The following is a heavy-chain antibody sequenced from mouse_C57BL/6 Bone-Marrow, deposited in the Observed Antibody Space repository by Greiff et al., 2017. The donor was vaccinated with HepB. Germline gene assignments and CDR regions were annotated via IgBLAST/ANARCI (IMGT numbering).Heavy chain of an antibody. CDR3: ARSLVIFAY. V-gene: IGHV1-69*01. CDR1: GYTFTSYW. J-gene: IGHJ3*01. Sequence: QVQLQQPGAELVMPGASVKLSCKASGYTFTSYWMHWVKQRPGQGLEWIGEIDPSDSYTNCNQKFKGKSTLTVDKSSSTAYMQLSSLTSEDSAVYYCARSLVIFAYWGQGTLVTVSA. CDR2: IDPSDSYT.